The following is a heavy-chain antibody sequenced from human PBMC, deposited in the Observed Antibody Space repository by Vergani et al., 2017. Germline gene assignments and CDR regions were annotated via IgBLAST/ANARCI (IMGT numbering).Heavy chain of an antibody. D-gene: IGHD3-16*01. CDR3: ATLLTGGIDY. CDR2: IDHSGTT. CDR1: GYSISSGYS. V-gene: IGHV4-38-2*01. Sequence: QVQLQESGPGLVKPSETLSLTCGVSGYSISSGYSWGWIRQPPRKGLEWIGSIDHSGTTSYNASLKSRVTISVDTSKNQFSLLLRSVTAADTAVYYCATLLTGGIDYWGQGTLVTVSS. J-gene: IGHJ4*02.